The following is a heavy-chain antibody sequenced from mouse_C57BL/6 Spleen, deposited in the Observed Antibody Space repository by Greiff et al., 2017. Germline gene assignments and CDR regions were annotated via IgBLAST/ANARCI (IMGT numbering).Heavy chain of an antibody. CDR2: IYPGDGDT. CDR1: GYAFSSSW. CDR3: AIDYGDFAY. J-gene: IGHJ3*01. D-gene: IGHD2-13*01. V-gene: IGHV1-82*01. Sequence: QVQLKESGPELVKPGASVKLSCKASGYAFSSSWMNWVKQRPGKGLEWIGRIYPGDGDTNYNGKFKGKATLTADKSSSTAYMQLSSLTSEDSAFYCCAIDYGDFAYWGQGTLVTVSA.